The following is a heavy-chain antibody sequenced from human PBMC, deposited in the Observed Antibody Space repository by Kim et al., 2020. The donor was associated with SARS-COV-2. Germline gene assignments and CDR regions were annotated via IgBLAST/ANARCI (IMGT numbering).Heavy chain of an antibody. CDR1: GGSISSFY. CDR3: ARVLRFLEWLPPYYYYYYMDV. J-gene: IGHJ6*03. V-gene: IGHV4-59*08. CDR2: IYYSGST. Sequence: SETLSLTCTVSGGSISSFYWSWIRQPPGKGLEWIGYIYYSGSTNYNPSLKSRVTISVDTSKNQFSLKLSSVTAADTAVYYCARVLRFLEWLPPYYYYYYMDVWGEGTTVTVSS. D-gene: IGHD3-3*01.